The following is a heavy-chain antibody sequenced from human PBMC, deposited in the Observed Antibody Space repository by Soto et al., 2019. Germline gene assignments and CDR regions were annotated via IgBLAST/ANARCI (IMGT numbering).Heavy chain of an antibody. V-gene: IGHV3-11*01. Sequence: PGGSLTLSCAASGFPFSDYYMSWIRQAPGKGLEWVSYISSSGSTIYYADSVKGRFTISRDNAKNSLYLQMNSLRAEDTAVYYCARITVLGNYYYYYMDVWGKGTTVTVSS. CDR2: ISSSGSTI. D-gene: IGHD7-27*01. CDR3: ARITVLGNYYYYYMDV. J-gene: IGHJ6*03. CDR1: GFPFSDYY.